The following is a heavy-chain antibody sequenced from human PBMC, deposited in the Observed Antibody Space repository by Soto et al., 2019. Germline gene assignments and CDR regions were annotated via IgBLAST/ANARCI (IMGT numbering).Heavy chain of an antibody. CDR1: GFSFTSYV. CDR3: ARELLYGSGSRNFHYYGMDV. J-gene: IGHJ6*02. V-gene: IGHV3-33*01. Sequence: PGGSLRLSCAASGFSFTSYVMHWVRQAPGKGLEWVAVFWFDGSKKYYADSVKGRFTVSRDNAKTTLYLQMNSLRVEDTAVYYCARELLYGSGSRNFHYYGMDVWGQGTPVTVSS. CDR2: FWFDGSKK. D-gene: IGHD3-10*01.